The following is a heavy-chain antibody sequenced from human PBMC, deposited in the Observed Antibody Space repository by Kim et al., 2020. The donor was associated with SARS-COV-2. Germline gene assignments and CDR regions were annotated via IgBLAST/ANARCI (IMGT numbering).Heavy chain of an antibody. Sequence: GGSLRLSCAASGFTFSSYAMHWVRQAPGKGLEWVAVISYDGSNKYYADSVKGRFTISRDNSKNTLYLQMNSLRAEDTAVYYCARDGVDILTGYGRGYFDYWGQGTLVTVSS. V-gene: IGHV3-30-3*01. D-gene: IGHD3-9*01. J-gene: IGHJ4*02. CDR1: GFTFSSYA. CDR3: ARDGVDILTGYGRGYFDY. CDR2: ISYDGSNK.